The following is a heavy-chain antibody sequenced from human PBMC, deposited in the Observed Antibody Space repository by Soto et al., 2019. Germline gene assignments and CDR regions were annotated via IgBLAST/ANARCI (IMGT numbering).Heavy chain of an antibody. D-gene: IGHD6-13*01. J-gene: IGHJ6*02. V-gene: IGHV3-30*18. CDR3: AKGGPAAATRYYYYYGMDV. Sequence: QVQLVESGGGVVQPGRSLRLSCAASGFTFTTYGMHWVRQAPGKGLEWLAVISYDGRNKFYADSVKGRFTISRDNSKNTLFLEMNRLRGAHTAVYFCAKGGPAAATRYYYYYGMDVWGQGTTVTVSS. CDR2: ISYDGRNK. CDR1: GFTFTTYG.